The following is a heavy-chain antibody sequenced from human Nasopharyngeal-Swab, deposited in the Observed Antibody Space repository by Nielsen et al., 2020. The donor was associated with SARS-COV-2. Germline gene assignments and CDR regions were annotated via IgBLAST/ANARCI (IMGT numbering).Heavy chain of an antibody. CDR3: ARGKDCGGGSCNGYHYYGMDV. D-gene: IGHD2-15*01. CDR1: GFTFSSSW. V-gene: IGHV3-74*01. J-gene: IGHJ6*02. CDR2: ITPDGRST. Sequence: GESLKLSCAASGFTFSSSWIHWVRQAPGKGLVWVSRITPDGRSTAYADSVKGRFTISRANAKHTVYLQLHSLRAEDTAVYYCARGKDCGGGSCNGYHYYGMDVWGLGTTVTVSS.